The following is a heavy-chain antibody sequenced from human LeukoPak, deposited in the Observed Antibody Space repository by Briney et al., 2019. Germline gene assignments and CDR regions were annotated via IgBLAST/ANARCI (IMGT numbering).Heavy chain of an antibody. J-gene: IGHJ3*02. D-gene: IGHD1-14*01. CDR3: AREGSGTTRAFDI. CDR2: LYSTGRT. V-gene: IGHV4-61*02. Sequence: SGTLSLTCTVSGGSISSGNYYWSWIRQPAGKGLEWIARLYSTGRTNYNPSLKSRVTISVDTSKNQFSLKLSSVTAADTAVYYCAREGSGTTRAFDIWGQGTMVTVSS. CDR1: GGSISSGNYY.